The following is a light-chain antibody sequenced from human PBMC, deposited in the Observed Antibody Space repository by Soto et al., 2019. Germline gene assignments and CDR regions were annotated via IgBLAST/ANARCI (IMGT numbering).Light chain of an antibody. CDR3: QQYDSAPGT. J-gene: IGKJ1*01. CDR1: QSVSRSY. Sequence: EIVLTQSPGTLSLSPGERATLSCRASQSVSRSYLAWYQQKPGQAPRLLIYGASSMATGIPDMFSGSWFGTDFTLTISLLEPEDFAVYYWQQYDSAPGTFGQGTKVEIK. V-gene: IGKV3-20*01. CDR2: GAS.